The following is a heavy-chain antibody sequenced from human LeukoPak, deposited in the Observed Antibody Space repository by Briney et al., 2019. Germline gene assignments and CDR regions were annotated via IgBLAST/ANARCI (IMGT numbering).Heavy chain of an antibody. CDR1: GFTFSSYA. CDR2: ISGSGGST. Sequence: GGSLRLSCAASGFTFSSYAMSWVRQAPGKGLEWVSAISGSGGSTHYADSVKGRFTISRDNSKNTLYLQMNSLRAEDTAVYYCAKQQVLLWFGELLDWFDPWGQGTLVTVSS. D-gene: IGHD3-10*01. J-gene: IGHJ5*02. CDR3: AKQQVLLWFGELLDWFDP. V-gene: IGHV3-23*01.